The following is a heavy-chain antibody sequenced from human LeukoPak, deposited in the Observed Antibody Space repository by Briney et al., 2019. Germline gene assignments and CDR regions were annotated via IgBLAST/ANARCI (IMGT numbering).Heavy chain of an antibody. CDR1: GYTFTSYD. D-gene: IGHD2-15*01. CDR3: ARGKGVAAILFDY. V-gene: IGHV1-8*03. J-gene: IGHJ4*02. Sequence: ASVNVSCKASGYTFTSYDINWVRQATGQWLEWIGWMNPNSGNTVYAQKFQGRVTITRNTSISTAYMERSSLISEDTAVYYCARGKGVAAILFDYWGQGTLVTVSS. CDR2: MNPNSGNT.